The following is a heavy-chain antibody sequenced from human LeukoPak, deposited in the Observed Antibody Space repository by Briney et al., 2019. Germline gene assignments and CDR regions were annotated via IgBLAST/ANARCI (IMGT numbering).Heavy chain of an antibody. CDR3: ARALYYYDSSGYYSNAFDI. V-gene: IGHV5-51*01. J-gene: IGHJ3*02. D-gene: IGHD3-22*01. CDR2: IYPGDSDT. Sequence: GESLKISCKGSGYGFTSYWIGWVRQMPGKGLEWMGIIYPGDSDTRYSPSFQGQVTISADKSISTAYLQWSSLKASDTAMYYCARALYYYDSSGYYSNAFDIWGQGTMVTVSS. CDR1: GYGFTSYW.